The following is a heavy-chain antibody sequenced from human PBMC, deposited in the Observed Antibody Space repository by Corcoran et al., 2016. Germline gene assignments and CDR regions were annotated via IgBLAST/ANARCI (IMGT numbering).Heavy chain of an antibody. V-gene: IGHV3-30*18. J-gene: IGHJ4*02. D-gene: IGHD6-19*01. CDR2: ISYDGSNK. CDR3: AKDGGQWLPPEHYFDY. CDR1: GFTFSSYC. Sequence: QVQLLESGGGVVQPGRSLRLSCAASGFTFSSYCMQWVRQAPGKGLVWVAVISYDGSNKYYADSVKGRLTISRDNSKNTLYLQMNSLRAEDTAVYYCAKDGGQWLPPEHYFDYWGQGTLVTVSS.